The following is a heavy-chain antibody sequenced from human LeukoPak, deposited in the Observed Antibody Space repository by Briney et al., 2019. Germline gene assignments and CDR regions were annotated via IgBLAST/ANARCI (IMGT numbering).Heavy chain of an antibody. J-gene: IGHJ3*02. V-gene: IGHV4-39*07. CDR1: GGSISSSSYY. CDR3: ARALGYCSGPSCYPAFDI. Sequence: SETLSLTCTVSGGSISSSSYYWGWIRQPPGKGLEWIGSIYYSGSTYYNPSLKSRVTISVDTSKNQFSLKLSSVTAADTAVYYCARALGYCSGPSCYPAFDIWGQGTMVTVSS. D-gene: IGHD2-2*01. CDR2: IYYSGST.